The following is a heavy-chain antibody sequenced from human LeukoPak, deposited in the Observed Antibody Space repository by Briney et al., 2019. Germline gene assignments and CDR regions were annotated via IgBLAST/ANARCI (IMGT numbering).Heavy chain of an antibody. J-gene: IGHJ6*03. CDR2: IYHSGST. V-gene: IGHV4-39*07. Sequence: SETLSLTCAVSGVSISGSGHYWGWIRQPPGKGLEWIGNIYHSGSTYYNASLKSRVTISVDTSKNQFSLKLSSVTAADTAVYYCSGSSPLIYYYYMDVWGKGTTVTVSS. CDR3: SGSSPLIYYYYMDV. CDR1: GVSISGSGHY. D-gene: IGHD6-6*01.